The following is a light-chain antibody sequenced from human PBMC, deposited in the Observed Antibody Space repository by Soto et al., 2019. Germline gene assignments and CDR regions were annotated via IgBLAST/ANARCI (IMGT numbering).Light chain of an antibody. CDR3: HTWGTGTYVV. Sequence: QLVLTQSPSASASLGASVKLTCTLSSGHSNYAIAWHQQQPEKGPRYLMNLNSDGSHSKGDGIPDRFSGSSSGAERYLTISSLQSEDEADNYCHTWGTGTYVVFGGGTKVTVL. CDR2: LNSDGSH. J-gene: IGLJ2*01. V-gene: IGLV4-69*01. CDR1: SGHSNYA.